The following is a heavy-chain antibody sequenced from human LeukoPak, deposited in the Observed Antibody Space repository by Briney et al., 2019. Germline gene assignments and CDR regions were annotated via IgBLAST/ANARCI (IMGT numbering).Heavy chain of an antibody. CDR1: GDSISSGGYY. Sequence: SETLSLTCTVSGDSISSGGYYWSWIRQPPGKCLEWIGYIYHSGSTYYNPSLKSRVTISVDRSKNQFSLKLSSVTAADTAVYYCARDRDSSFYNPFDIWGQGTMVTVSS. J-gene: IGHJ3*02. CDR2: IYHSGST. D-gene: IGHD6-6*01. CDR3: ARDRDSSFYNPFDI. V-gene: IGHV4-30-2*01.